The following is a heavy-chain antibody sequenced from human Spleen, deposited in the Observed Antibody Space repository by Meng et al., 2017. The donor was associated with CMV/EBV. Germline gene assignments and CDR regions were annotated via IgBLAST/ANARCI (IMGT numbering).Heavy chain of an antibody. Sequence: GESLKISCAVSGFTFSDYFMSWIRQAPGKGLEWVSYINGNGTTIYYADSVKGRFTISSDNAKNSLYLQMSSLRAEDTAVYYCARGSHYGGTHNWFDPWGHGTLVTVSS. CDR3: ARGSHYGGTHNWFDP. J-gene: IGHJ5*02. CDR1: GFTFSDYF. CDR2: INGNGTTI. V-gene: IGHV3-11*01. D-gene: IGHD4-23*01.